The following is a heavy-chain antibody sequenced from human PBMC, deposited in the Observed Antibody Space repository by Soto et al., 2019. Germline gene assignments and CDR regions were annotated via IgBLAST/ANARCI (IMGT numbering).Heavy chain of an antibody. Sequence: QVQLVESGGGVVQPGRSLRLSCAASGFTFSSDGMHWVRQAPGKGLDWVAVIWYDGSNKYYADSVKGRFTISRDNSKNTLYLQLNSLRAEDTAVYYCERDIWGSGSPPYGMDVWGQGTTVTVSS. CDR1: GFTFSSDG. V-gene: IGHV3-33*01. CDR2: IWYDGSNK. D-gene: IGHD3-10*01. J-gene: IGHJ6*02. CDR3: ERDIWGSGSPPYGMDV.